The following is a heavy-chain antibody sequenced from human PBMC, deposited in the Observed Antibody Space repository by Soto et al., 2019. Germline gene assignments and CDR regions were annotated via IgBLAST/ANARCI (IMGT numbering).Heavy chain of an antibody. CDR2: IYPGDSDT. Sequence: ESLKISCKGSGYSFTSYWIGWVRQMPGKGLEWMGIIYPGDSDTRYSPSFQGQVTISADKSISTAYLQWSSLKAADTAMYYCARRNSSSRYHYYGIEGWGQGSTLTV. J-gene: IGHJ6*02. CDR3: ARRNSSSRYHYYGIEG. D-gene: IGHD6-13*01. V-gene: IGHV5-51*01. CDR1: GYSFTSYW.